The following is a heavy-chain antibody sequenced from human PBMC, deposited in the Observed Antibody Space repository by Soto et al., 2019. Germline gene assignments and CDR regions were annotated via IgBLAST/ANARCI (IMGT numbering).Heavy chain of an antibody. CDR3: AKGGASRVDALDV. CDR1: GFIFDEYA. D-gene: IGHD3-16*01. J-gene: IGHJ3*01. V-gene: IGHV3-9*01. CDR2: VSWNSANI. Sequence: EVQLVESGGGLAQPGRSLRLSCAASGFIFDEYAMHWVRQVPGKGLEWVSTVSWNSANIAYADSVKGRFIISRDSATNSLYLQMSSLRPEDTAFYYCAKGGASRVDALDVWGQGTLVTVSS.